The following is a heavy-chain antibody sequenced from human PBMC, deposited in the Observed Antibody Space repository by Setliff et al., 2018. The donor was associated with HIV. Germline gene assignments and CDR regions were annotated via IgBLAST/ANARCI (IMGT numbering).Heavy chain of an antibody. CDR3: ARGEACGGGCHYAFEL. CDR1: GDSISSDFY. Sequence: SETLSLTCTVSGDSISSDFYWGWIRQPPGKGLEWIASIYHSGNTYYMPSLKSRVTISVDMSKNQFSLKLNSVTAADTAVYYCARGEACGGGCHYAFELWGRGTMVTV. V-gene: IGHV4-38-2*02. D-gene: IGHD2-21*02. J-gene: IGHJ3*01. CDR2: IYHSGNT.